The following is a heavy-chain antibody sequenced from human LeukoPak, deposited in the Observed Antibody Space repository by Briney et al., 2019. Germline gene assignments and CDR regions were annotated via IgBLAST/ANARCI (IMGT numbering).Heavy chain of an antibody. J-gene: IGHJ5*02. D-gene: IGHD2-2*01. V-gene: IGHV1-69*01. CDR2: IIPIFGTA. CDR3: ARSRYCSSTSCYYWFDA. Sequence: GSSVNVSCEASGGTFSSYAMSWVRQAPGQGLEWMGGIIPIFGTANYAQKFQGRVTITADESTSTAYMELSSLRSEDTAVYYCARSRYCSSTSCYYWFDAWGQGTVVTVSS. CDR1: GGTFSSYA.